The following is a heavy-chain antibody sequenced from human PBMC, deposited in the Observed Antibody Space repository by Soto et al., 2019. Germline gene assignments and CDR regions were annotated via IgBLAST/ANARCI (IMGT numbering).Heavy chain of an antibody. CDR1: GGSISSGGYY. V-gene: IGHV4-31*03. J-gene: IGHJ3*02. D-gene: IGHD4-17*01. Sequence: QVQLQESGPGLVKPSQTLSLTCTVSGGSISSGGYYWSWIRQHPGKGLEWIGYIYYSGSTYYNPSLKSRVTISVDTSKNQFSLKLSSVTAADTAVYYGARGGDYVSLVGAFDIWGQGTMVTVSS. CDR3: ARGGDYVSLVGAFDI. CDR2: IYYSGST.